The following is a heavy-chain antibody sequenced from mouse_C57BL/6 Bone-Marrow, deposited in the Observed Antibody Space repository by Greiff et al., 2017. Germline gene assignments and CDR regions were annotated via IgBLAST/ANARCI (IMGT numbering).Heavy chain of an antibody. V-gene: IGHV1-15*01. D-gene: IGHD2-5*01. Sequence: VQLQQSGAELVRPGASVTLSCKASGYTFTDYEMHWVKQTPVHGLEWIGAIDPETGGTAYNQKFKGKAILTADKSSSTAYMELRSLTSEDSAVYYCTRYHHSNYWYFDVWGTGTTVTVSP. CDR2: IDPETGGT. CDR3: TRYHHSNYWYFDV. J-gene: IGHJ1*03. CDR1: GYTFTDYE.